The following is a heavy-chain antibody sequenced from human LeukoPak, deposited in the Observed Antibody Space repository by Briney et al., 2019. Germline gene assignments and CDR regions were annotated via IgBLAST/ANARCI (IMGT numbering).Heavy chain of an antibody. CDR3: ARFDSSGYYYGDPPYFDY. CDR2: VSHTGST. D-gene: IGHD3-22*01. CDR1: GGSFSGYY. Sequence: SETLSLTCAVYGGSFSGYYWSWIRQPPGKGLEWIGRVSHTGSTDYNPSLRSRVIVSVDTSKDQFSLKLSSVTAADTAVYYCARFDSSGYYYGDPPYFDYWGQGTLVTVSS. V-gene: IGHV4-34*01. J-gene: IGHJ4*02.